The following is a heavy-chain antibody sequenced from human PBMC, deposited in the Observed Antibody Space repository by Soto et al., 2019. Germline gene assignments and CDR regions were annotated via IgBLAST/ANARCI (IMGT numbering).Heavy chain of an antibody. V-gene: IGHV1-69*13. CDR1: GGTFSSYA. D-gene: IGHD6-6*01. J-gene: IGHJ6*02. CDR2: IIPIFGTA. Sequence: SSVKVSCKASGGTFSSYAISWVRQAPGQGLEWMGGIIPIFGTANYAQKFQGRVTITADESTSTAYMELSSLRSEDTAVSYCARDPSTAARHFYYGIGVWGQRTTVT. CDR3: ARDPSTAARHFYYGIGV.